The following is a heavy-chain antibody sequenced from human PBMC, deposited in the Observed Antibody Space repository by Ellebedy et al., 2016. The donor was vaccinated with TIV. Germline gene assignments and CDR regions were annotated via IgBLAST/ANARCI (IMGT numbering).Heavy chain of an antibody. Sequence: GESLKISXAASGFTFSSYSMNWVRQAPGKGLEWVSSISSSSSYIYYADSVKGRFTISRDNAKNSLYLQMNSLRAEDTAVYYCAKDESTMVRGIDYWGQGTLVTVSS. CDR1: GFTFSSYS. V-gene: IGHV3-21*01. CDR3: AKDESTMVRGIDY. J-gene: IGHJ4*02. CDR2: ISSSSSYI. D-gene: IGHD3-10*01.